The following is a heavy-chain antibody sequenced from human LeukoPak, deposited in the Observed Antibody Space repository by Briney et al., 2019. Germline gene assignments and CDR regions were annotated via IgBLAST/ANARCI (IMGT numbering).Heavy chain of an antibody. CDR3: AKDARLYYYDSSGYYAR. CDR1: GFTFDDYA. D-gene: IGHD3-22*01. J-gene: IGHJ4*02. V-gene: IGHV3-9*01. Sequence: GGSLRLSCAASGFTFDDYAMHWVRQAPGKGLEWVSGISWNSGSIGYADSVKGRFTISRDNAKNSLYLQMNSLRAEDTALYYCAKDARLYYYDSSGYYARWGQGTLVTVSS. CDR2: ISWNSGSI.